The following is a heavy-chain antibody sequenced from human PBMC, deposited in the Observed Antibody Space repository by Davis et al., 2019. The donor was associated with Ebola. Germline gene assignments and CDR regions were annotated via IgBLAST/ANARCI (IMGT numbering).Heavy chain of an antibody. CDR3: ARDSVTYNWNEDMGWFDP. J-gene: IGHJ5*02. V-gene: IGHV1-3*01. CDR2: INAGNGNT. D-gene: IGHD1-1*01. Sequence: AASVKVSCKASGYTFTSYAMHWVRQAPGQRLEWMGWINAGNGNTKYSQKFQGRVTITRDTSASTAYMELSSLRSEDTAVYYCARDSVTYNWNEDMGWFDPWGQGTLVTVSS. CDR1: GYTFTSYA.